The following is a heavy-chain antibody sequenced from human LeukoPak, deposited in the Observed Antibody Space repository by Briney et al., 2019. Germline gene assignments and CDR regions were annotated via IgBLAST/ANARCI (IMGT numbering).Heavy chain of an antibody. CDR1: GFTFNSYA. Sequence: GGSLRLSCAASGFTFNSYAMSWVRQAPGKGLEWVSAISGSGGSTYYADSVKGRFTISRDNSKNTLYLQMNSLRAEDTAVYYCAKPHCSSTSCHGGAFDIWGQGTIVTVSS. D-gene: IGHD2-2*01. V-gene: IGHV3-23*01. J-gene: IGHJ3*02. CDR2: ISGSGGST. CDR3: AKPHCSSTSCHGGAFDI.